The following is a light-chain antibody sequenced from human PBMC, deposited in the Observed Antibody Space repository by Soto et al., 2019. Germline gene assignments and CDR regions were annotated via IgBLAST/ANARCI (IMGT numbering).Light chain of an antibody. J-gene: IGKJ2*01. CDR3: VQDYNYPRT. Sequence: AIQMTQSPSSLSASVGDRVTITCRASQGIRNDLGWYQQKSGKAPKLLIYAASTLQSGVPSRFSGSGFDTDFTLTINSLQTEDFATYYCVQDYNYPRTFGQGTKVDIK. V-gene: IGKV1-6*01. CDR2: AAS. CDR1: QGIRND.